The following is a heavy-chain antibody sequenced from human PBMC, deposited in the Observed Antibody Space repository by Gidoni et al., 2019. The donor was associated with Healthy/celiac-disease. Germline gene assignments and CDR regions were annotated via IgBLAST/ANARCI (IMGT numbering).Heavy chain of an antibody. Sequence: QLQLQESGPGLVKPSETLSLTCTVSGGSISSSSYYWGWIRQPPGKGLEWIGSIYYSGSTYYNPSLKSRVTISVDTSKNQFSLKLSSVTAADTAVYYCASLSTVTSRVGYWGQGTLVTVSS. CDR1: GGSISSSSYY. CDR3: ASLSTVTSRVGY. V-gene: IGHV4-39*07. CDR2: IYYSGST. D-gene: IGHD4-17*01. J-gene: IGHJ4*02.